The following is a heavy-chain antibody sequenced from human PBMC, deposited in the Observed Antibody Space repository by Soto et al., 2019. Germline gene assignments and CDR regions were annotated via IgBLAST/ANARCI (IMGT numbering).Heavy chain of an antibody. CDR3: ARVATVTTRWFDP. CDR2: INPSGGST. J-gene: IGHJ5*02. CDR1: GYTFTSYY. V-gene: IGHV1-46*01. D-gene: IGHD4-17*01. Sequence: QVQLVQSGAEVKKPGASVKVSCKASGYTFTSYYMHWVRQAPGQGFEWMGIINPSGGSTSYAQKFQGRVTMTRDTSTSTVYMELSSLRSEDTTVYYCARVATVTTRWFDPWGQGTLVTVSS.